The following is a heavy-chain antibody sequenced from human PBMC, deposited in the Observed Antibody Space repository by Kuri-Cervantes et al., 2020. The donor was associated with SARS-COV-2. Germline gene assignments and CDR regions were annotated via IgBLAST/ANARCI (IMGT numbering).Heavy chain of an antibody. CDR2: IYYSGST. V-gene: IGHV4-39*07. Sequence: GSLRLSCTVSGGSISSGSYYWGWIRQPPGKGLEWIGSIYYSGSTYYNPSLKSRVTVSRDMSKNQFSLKLDSVTAADTAVYYCARPLSVNLWSGYPNYYYNGLDVWGQGTTVTVSS. D-gene: IGHD3-3*01. CDR3: ARPLSVNLWSGYPNYYYNGLDV. CDR1: GGSISSGSYY. J-gene: IGHJ6*02.